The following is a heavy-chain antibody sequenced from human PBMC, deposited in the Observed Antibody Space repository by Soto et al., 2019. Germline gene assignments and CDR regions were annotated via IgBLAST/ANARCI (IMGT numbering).Heavy chain of an antibody. J-gene: IGHJ5*02. CDR2: IIPIFGTA. V-gene: IGHV1-69*13. D-gene: IGHD2-2*02. CDR1: GGTFSSYA. CDR3: ARTARYCSSTSCYIPWFDP. Sequence: SVKVSFKASGGTFSSYAISWVRQAPGQGLEWMGGIIPIFGTANYAQKFQGRVTITADESTSTAYMELSSLRSEDTAVYYCARTARYCSSTSCYIPWFDPWGQGTLVTVSS.